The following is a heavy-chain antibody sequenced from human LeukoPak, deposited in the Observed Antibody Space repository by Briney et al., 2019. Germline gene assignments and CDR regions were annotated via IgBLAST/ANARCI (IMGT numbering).Heavy chain of an antibody. CDR1: GFTFSDYL. CDR2: INTDGTST. Sequence: PGGSLRLSYAASGFTFSDYLMHWFRKAPGKGLVWVSRINTDGTSTKYADSVKGRFIISRDNVRNTVYLQMNSLRAEDTAVYYCARARYSYTGIVDYWGQGTLVTVSS. D-gene: IGHD5-12*01. CDR3: ARARYSYTGIVDY. J-gene: IGHJ4*02. V-gene: IGHV3-74*01.